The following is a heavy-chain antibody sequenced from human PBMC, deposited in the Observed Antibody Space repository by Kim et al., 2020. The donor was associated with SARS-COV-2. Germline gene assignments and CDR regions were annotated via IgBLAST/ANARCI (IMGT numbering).Heavy chain of an antibody. D-gene: IGHD2-15*01. CDR1: GFTFSNYA. CDR2: ISNSGDRT. V-gene: IGHV3-23*01. CDR3: AKGSSRAVLVGSTLLDS. Sequence: GGSLRLSCEAAGFTFSNYAMTWVRQAPGKGLEWVSSISNSGDRTYYANFVRGRFTISRDNSRNTLSLQMNSLRGDDTAVYYCAKGSSRAVLVGSTLLDSWGQGTLVTVSS. J-gene: IGHJ4*02.